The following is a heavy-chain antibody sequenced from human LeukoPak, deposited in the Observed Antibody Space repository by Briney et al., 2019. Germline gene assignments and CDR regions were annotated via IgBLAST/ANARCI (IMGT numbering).Heavy chain of an antibody. CDR1: GGSIGSSY. V-gene: IGHV4-4*07. J-gene: IGHJ4*02. CDR3: ASDYYGSGSSS. Sequence: SETLSLTCTVSGGSIGSSYWSWIRQPAGKGLEWIGHIYTSESGSYNPSLKSRLTMSVDTSKNQFSLRLSSVTAADTAVYYCASDYYGSGSSSWGQGTLVTVSS. CDR2: IYTSESG. D-gene: IGHD3-10*01.